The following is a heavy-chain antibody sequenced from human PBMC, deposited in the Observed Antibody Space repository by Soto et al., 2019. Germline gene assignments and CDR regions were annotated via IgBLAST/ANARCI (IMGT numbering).Heavy chain of an antibody. D-gene: IGHD2-15*01. J-gene: IGHJ4*02. CDR1: GYTFTSYY. V-gene: IGHV1-46*01. CDR2: INPSGGNT. Sequence: GASVKVSCKASGYTFTSYYMHWVRQAPGQGLGWMGIINPSGGNTGYAQKFQGRVTMTRNTSISTAYMELSSLRSEDTAVYYCARSDYHNYCSGGSCYPDYWGQGTLVTVSS. CDR3: ARSDYHNYCSGGSCYPDY.